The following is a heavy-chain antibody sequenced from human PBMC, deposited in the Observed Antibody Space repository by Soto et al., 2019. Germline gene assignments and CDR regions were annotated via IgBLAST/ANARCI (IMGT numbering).Heavy chain of an antibody. CDR3: ARDPPPPDY. CDR2: ISAYNGNA. Sequence: ASVKVSCKASGYTFASYAISWMRQAPGQGLEWMGWISAYNGNANYAQKLQGRVTMTTDTSTSTAYMELRSLRSDDTAVYYCARDPPPPDYWGQGTLVTVSS. J-gene: IGHJ4*02. CDR1: GYTFASYA. V-gene: IGHV1-18*01.